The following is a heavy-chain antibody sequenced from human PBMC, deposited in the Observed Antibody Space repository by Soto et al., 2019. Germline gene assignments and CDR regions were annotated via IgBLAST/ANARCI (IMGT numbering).Heavy chain of an antibody. V-gene: IGHV1-18*01. CDR3: ARDLAAGTCDY. D-gene: IGHD6-13*01. CDR1: GYTFTSYA. Sequence: QVQLVQSGAEVRKPGASVKVSCKASGYTFTSYAISWVRQAPGKGLEWMGWISAYNGNTNYEQKLQGRVTMTTDTTTSTAYMELRSLRSDATAVYYCARDLAAGTCDYWGQGTLVTVSS. CDR2: ISAYNGNT. J-gene: IGHJ4*02.